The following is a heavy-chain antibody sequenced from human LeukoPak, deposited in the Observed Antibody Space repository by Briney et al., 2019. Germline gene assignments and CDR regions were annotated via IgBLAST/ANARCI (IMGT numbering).Heavy chain of an antibody. CDR1: GGSFSGYY. J-gene: IGHJ5*02. CDR3: ARVVTIFGVVIFNWFDP. D-gene: IGHD3-3*01. Sequence: SETLSLTCAVYGGSFSGYYWSWIRQPPGKGLEWIGEINHSGSTNYNPSLKSRVTISVDTSKNQFSLKPSSVTAADTAVYYCARVVTIFGVVIFNWFDPWGQGTLVTVSS. CDR2: INHSGST. V-gene: IGHV4-34*01.